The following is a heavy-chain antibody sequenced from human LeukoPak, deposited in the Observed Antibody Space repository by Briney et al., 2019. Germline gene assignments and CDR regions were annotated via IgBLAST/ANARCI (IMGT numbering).Heavy chain of an antibody. J-gene: IGHJ4*02. CDR2: ISSSSSYI. Sequence: PGGSLRLSCAASGLTFSSYEMNWVRQAPGKGLEWVSSISSSSSYIYYADSVKGRFTISRDNAKNSLYLQMNSLRAEDTAVYYCARGGYSGYGLDYWGQGTLVTVSS. CDR3: ARGGYSGYGLDY. D-gene: IGHD5-12*01. CDR1: GLTFSSYE. V-gene: IGHV3-21*01.